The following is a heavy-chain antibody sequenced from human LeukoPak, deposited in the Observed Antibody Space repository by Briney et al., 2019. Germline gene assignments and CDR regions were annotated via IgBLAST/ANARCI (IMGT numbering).Heavy chain of an antibody. J-gene: IGHJ4*02. Sequence: SETLSLTCSVSGSSISSDYYWGWVRQPPGKGREWIGSIKHRGRSYYNPSLKSRVTISVDTSKNQSSLQLSSVTAADTAVYYCARVVGATSIDYWGQGILVTVSS. V-gene: IGHV4-38-2*02. CDR2: IKHRGRS. CDR3: ARVVGATSIDY. D-gene: IGHD2-15*01. CDR1: GSSISSDYY.